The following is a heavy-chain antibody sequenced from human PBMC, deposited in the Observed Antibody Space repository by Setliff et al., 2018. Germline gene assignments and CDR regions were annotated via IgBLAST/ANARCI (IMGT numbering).Heavy chain of an antibody. Sequence: GASVKVSCKASGYTFTSYGVSWVRQAPGQGLEWMGWISGYNGNTNHAQKLQGRVTMTTDTSTSTAYMELSSLRSEDTAVYYCARDQGSGYAYYFDYWGQGTLVTVSS. CDR2: ISGYNGNT. CDR3: ARDQGSGYAYYFDY. J-gene: IGHJ4*02. V-gene: IGHV1-18*01. D-gene: IGHD5-12*01. CDR1: GYTFTSYG.